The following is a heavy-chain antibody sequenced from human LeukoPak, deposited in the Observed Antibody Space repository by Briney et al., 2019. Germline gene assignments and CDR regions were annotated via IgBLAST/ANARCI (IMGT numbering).Heavy chain of an antibody. CDR2: IYPGDSDT. J-gene: IGHJ3*02. Sequence: GESLKISCEGSGYEFTSYWIAWVRQMPGKGLEWMGIIYPGDSDTRYSPSFQGQVTISADKSISTAYLQWSSLKASDTAMYYCARPHSYGLREAFDIWGQGTMVTVSS. CDR1: GYEFTSYW. D-gene: IGHD5-18*01. CDR3: ARPHSYGLREAFDI. V-gene: IGHV5-51*01.